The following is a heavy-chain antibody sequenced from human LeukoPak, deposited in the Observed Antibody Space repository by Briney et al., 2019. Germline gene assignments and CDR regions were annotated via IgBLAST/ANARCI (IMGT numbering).Heavy chain of an antibody. CDR1: GFTVSSNY. Sequence: GGSLRLSCAASGFTVSSNYMGWVRQAPGKGLEWVSVIYSGGSKYYADSVKGRFAISRDNSKNTLYLQMNSLRAEDTAVYYCARSSFPTFPLFDYWGQGTLVTVSS. D-gene: IGHD2/OR15-2a*01. V-gene: IGHV3-66*02. CDR3: ARSSFPTFPLFDY. J-gene: IGHJ4*02. CDR2: IYSGGSK.